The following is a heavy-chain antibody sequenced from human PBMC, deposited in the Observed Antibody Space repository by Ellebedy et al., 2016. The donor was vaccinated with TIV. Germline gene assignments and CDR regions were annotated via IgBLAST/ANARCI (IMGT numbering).Heavy chain of an antibody. CDR2: INWNGVST. J-gene: IGHJ3*02. V-gene: IGHV3-20*03. Sequence: GGSLRLSXAASGLTSADYGMSWVRQAPGKGLEWVSGINWNGVSTTYADSVKGRFTISRDNAKNSLYLQMNSLRAEDTALYYCARDQSSSPVRAFDIWGQGTMVTVSS. CDR1: GLTSADYG. D-gene: IGHD2-2*01. CDR3: ARDQSSSPVRAFDI.